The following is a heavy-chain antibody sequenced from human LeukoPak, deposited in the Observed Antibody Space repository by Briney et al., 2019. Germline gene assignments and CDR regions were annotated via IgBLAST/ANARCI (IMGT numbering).Heavy chain of an antibody. D-gene: IGHD3-10*01. CDR2: IYTSGTT. CDR1: GGSINDYY. J-gene: IGHJ4*02. CDR3: ARRGWGVYYFDY. Sequence: SETLSLTCTVSGGSINDYYWSWIRQPAGKRLEWIGRIYTSGTTNFNPSLKSRVTISVDTSKNQFSLKLSSVTAADTAVYYCARRGWGVYYFDYWGQGTLVTVSS. V-gene: IGHV4-4*07.